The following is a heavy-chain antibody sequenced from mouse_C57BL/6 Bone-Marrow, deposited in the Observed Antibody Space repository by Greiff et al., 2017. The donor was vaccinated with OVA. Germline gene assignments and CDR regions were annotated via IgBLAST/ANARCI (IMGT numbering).Heavy chain of an antibody. Sequence: EVQLQESGPELVKPGASVKMSCKASGYTFTDYNMHWVKQSHGKSLEWIGYINPNNGGTSYNQKFKGKATLTVNKSSSTAYMELRSLTSEDSAVYYCARSTIYYYGSSSYYAMDYWGQGTSVTVSS. V-gene: IGHV1-22*01. CDR1: GYTFTDYN. CDR3: ARSTIYYYGSSSYYAMDY. D-gene: IGHD1-1*01. CDR2: INPNNGGT. J-gene: IGHJ4*01.